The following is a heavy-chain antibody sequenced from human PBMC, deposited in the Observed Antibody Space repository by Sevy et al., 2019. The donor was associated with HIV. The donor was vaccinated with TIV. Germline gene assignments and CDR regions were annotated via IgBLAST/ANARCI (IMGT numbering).Heavy chain of an antibody. D-gene: IGHD6-19*01. J-gene: IGHJ5*02. Sequence: ASVKVSCKASGYTFTGYYMHWVRQAPGQGLEWMGWINPNSGGTNYAQKFQGRVTMTRDTSINTAYMELSRLRSDDTAVYYCARALIRYSSGTNWFDPWGQGTLVTVSS. CDR1: GYTFTGYY. CDR2: INPNSGGT. V-gene: IGHV1-2*02. CDR3: ARALIRYSSGTNWFDP.